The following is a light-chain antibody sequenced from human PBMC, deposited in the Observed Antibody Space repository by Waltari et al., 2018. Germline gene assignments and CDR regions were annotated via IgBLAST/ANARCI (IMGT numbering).Light chain of an antibody. CDR3: QQYKSFPWT. V-gene: IGKV1-5*03. CDR2: KAS. CDR1: QNINYW. J-gene: IGKJ1*01. Sequence: DIQMTQSPSTLSASVGDKATPTCRASQNINYWLAWYQQKPGKAPNLLIYKASSLESGVPSRFSGSGSGTEFTLTISSLQPGDFATYYCQQYKSFPWTFGQGTKVEIK.